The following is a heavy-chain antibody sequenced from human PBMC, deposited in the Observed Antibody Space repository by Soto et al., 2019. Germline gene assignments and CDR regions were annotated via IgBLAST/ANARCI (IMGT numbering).Heavy chain of an antibody. CDR1: GIEFSNCA. CDR2: SSASGRSR. V-gene: IGHV3-23*01. D-gene: IGHD6-19*01. CDR3: AKDGNWLDVYFDV. Sequence: PGGSLRLSCVASGIEFSNCAMSWVRQAPGKGLEWVSISSASGRSRYHADSVKGRFTISRDNSKNTLYPHMTNLRAEDTAVYYCAKDGNWLDVYFDVWGQGTPVTDSS. J-gene: IGHJ4*02.